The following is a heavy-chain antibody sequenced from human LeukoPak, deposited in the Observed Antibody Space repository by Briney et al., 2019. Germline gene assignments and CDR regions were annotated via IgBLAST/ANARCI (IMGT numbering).Heavy chain of an antibody. Sequence: GGSLRLSCAASGFTFSSYAMSWVRQAPGKGLEWVSAISGSGGSTYYADSVKGRFTISRDNSKNTLYLQMNSLRAEDTAVYYCAKRMGTRRDGYKGGAFDIWGQGTMVTVSS. D-gene: IGHD5-24*01. CDR1: GFTFSSYA. J-gene: IGHJ3*02. CDR2: ISGSGGST. V-gene: IGHV3-23*01. CDR3: AKRMGTRRDGYKGGAFDI.